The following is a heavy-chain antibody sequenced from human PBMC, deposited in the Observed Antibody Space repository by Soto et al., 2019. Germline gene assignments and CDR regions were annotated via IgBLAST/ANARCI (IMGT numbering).Heavy chain of an antibody. V-gene: IGHV4-34*01. D-gene: IGHD6-13*01. J-gene: IGHJ4*02. CDR2: INHSGST. CDR1: GGSFSGYY. CDR3: ARWEDSSSWLDY. Sequence: QVQLQQWGAGLLKPSETLSLTCAVYGGSFSGYYWSWIRQPPGKGLEWIGEINHSGSTNYNPSLKSRVTISVDTSKNQFSLKLSSVTAADTAVYYCARWEDSSSWLDYWGQGTLVTVSS.